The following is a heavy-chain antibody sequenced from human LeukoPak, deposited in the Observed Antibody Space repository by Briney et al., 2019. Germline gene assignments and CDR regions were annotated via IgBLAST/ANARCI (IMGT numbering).Heavy chain of an antibody. Sequence: SETLSLTCTVSGGSIRSYYWSWIRQPPGKGLEWIGNIFYSGSTNYNPSLKSRVTISVDTSKNQFSPKLSSVTAADAAVYYCARDLYTYFDFWSGTIGYYYGLDVWGQGTTVTVSS. V-gene: IGHV4-59*01. CDR3: ARDLYTYFDFWSGTIGYYYGLDV. CDR2: IFYSGST. D-gene: IGHD3-3*01. CDR1: GGSIRSYY. J-gene: IGHJ6*02.